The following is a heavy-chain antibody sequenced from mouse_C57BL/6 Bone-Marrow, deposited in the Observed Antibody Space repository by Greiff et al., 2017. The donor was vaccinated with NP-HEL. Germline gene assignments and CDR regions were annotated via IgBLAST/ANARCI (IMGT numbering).Heavy chain of an antibody. Sequence: VQLQQSGPELVKPGASVKISCKASGYSFTDYNMNWVKQSNGKSLEWIGVINPNYGTTSYNQKFKGKATLTVDQSSSTAYMQLISLTSEDSEVYYCDRCDGSSYGYAMDYWGQGTSVTVSS. CDR2: INPNYGTT. D-gene: IGHD1-1*01. V-gene: IGHV1-39*01. CDR1: GYSFTDYN. J-gene: IGHJ4*01. CDR3: DRCDGSSYGYAMDY.